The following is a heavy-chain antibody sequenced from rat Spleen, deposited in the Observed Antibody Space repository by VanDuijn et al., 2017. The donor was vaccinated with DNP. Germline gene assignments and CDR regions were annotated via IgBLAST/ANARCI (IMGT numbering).Heavy chain of an antibody. V-gene: IGHV2-6*01. CDR1: GFSLASFS. D-gene: IGHD1-12*02. Sequence: QVQLKESGPGLVQPSQTLSLTCTVSGFSLASFSIGWVRQPPGKGLEWIAAMSSGGSTYYNSVLKSRLSISRDTSKSQVFLKMNSLQTEDTAMYFCARSDYHDGSYYYGYFDYWGQGVMVTVSS. J-gene: IGHJ2*01. CDR2: MSSGGST. CDR3: ARSDYHDGSYYYGYFDY.